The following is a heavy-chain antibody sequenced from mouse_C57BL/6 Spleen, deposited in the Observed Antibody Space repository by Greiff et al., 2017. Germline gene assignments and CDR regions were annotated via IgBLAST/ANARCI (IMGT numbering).Heavy chain of an antibody. CDR2: LGPSASYT. CDR1: GSTFTSYW. CDR3: ARGRDPALFAY. J-gene: IGHJ3*01. Sequence: QVQLQQPGAELVKPGASVKLSCKASGSTFTSYWMHWVTQRPGQGLAWIGELGPSASYTNYNQQFTGKSTLTVDKSSSTAYMQLSSLTSEDSAVYYCARGRDPALFAYWGQGTLVTVSA. V-gene: IGHV1-69*01.